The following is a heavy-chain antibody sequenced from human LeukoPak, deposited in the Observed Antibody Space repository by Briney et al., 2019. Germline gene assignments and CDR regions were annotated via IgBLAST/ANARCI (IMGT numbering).Heavy chain of an antibody. V-gene: IGHV3-48*03. CDR1: GFTFNRYE. CDR2: ISGSGSSI. Sequence: GGSLRLSCAASGFTFNRYEMNWVRQAPGKGLEWVSYISGSGSSIFYADSVKGRFSISRDNAKNSVYLQMNSLRAEDTAVYYCASYLKKTLDYWGQGTLVTVSS. CDR3: ASYLKKTLDY. J-gene: IGHJ4*02. D-gene: IGHD3-10*01.